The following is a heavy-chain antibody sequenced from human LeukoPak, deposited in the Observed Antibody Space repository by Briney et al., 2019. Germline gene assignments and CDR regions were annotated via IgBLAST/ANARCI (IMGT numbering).Heavy chain of an antibody. D-gene: IGHD3-22*01. Sequence: GGSLRLSCAASGFTVSSNYMSWVRQAPGKGLEWVSYISSSGSTIYYADSVKGRFTISRDNAKNSLYLQMNSLRAEDTAVYYCARDYEYYDSSGFLFDYWGQGTLVTVSS. CDR1: GFTVSSNY. J-gene: IGHJ4*02. CDR3: ARDYEYYDSSGFLFDY. CDR2: ISSSGSTI. V-gene: IGHV3-11*04.